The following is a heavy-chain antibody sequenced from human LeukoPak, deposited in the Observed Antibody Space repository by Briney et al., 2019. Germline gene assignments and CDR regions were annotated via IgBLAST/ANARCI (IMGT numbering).Heavy chain of an antibody. CDR1: GFTFSSYE. V-gene: IGHV3-15*01. D-gene: IGHD2-15*01. J-gene: IGHJ3*02. CDR2: IKSKTDGGTT. CDR3: TTGVNEDIQWDAFDI. Sequence: PGGSLRLSCAASGFTFSSYEMNWVRQAPGKGLEWVGRIKSKTDGGTTDYAAPVKGRFTISRDDSKNTLYLQMNSLKTEDTAVYYCTTGVNEDIQWDAFDIWGQGTMVTVSS.